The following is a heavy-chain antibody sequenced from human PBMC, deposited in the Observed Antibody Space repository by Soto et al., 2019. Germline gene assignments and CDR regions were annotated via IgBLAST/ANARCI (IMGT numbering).Heavy chain of an antibody. Sequence: PSETLSLTCSVSGGSVSSDRNYWSWIRQSPGWGLEWIGYIYYSGTTNYNPSLKSRVTITRDTSKNQFSLKMTSVTAADTAVYYCARDQYDILTGYDWFDPWGQGILVTVSS. J-gene: IGHJ5*02. D-gene: IGHD3-9*01. CDR2: IYYSGTT. CDR3: ARDQYDILTGYDWFDP. V-gene: IGHV4-61*01. CDR1: GGSVSSDRNY.